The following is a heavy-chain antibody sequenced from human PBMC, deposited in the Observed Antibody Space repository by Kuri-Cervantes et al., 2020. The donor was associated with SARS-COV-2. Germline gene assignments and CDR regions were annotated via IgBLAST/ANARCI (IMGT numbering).Heavy chain of an antibody. V-gene: IGHV4-34*01. D-gene: IGHD3-3*01. Sequence: SETLSLTCAVYGGSFSGYYWSWIRQPPGKGLEWIGEINHSGSTNYNPSLKSRVTISVDRSKNQFSLKLSSVTAADTAVYYCARVCTIFGVVIHNWFDPWGQGTLVTVSS. CDR3: ARVCTIFGVVIHNWFDP. J-gene: IGHJ5*02. CDR2: INHSGST. CDR1: GGSFSGYY.